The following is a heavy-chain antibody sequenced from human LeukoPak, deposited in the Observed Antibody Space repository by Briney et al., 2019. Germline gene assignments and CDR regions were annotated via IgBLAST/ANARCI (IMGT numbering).Heavy chain of an antibody. CDR1: GFTFSSYG. V-gene: IGHV3-23*01. CDR2: ISGSGGGT. D-gene: IGHD3-3*01. CDR3: AYLEWIPPSFDP. J-gene: IGHJ5*02. Sequence: GGSLRLSCAASGFTFSSYGMSWVRQAPGKGLEWVSAISGSGGGTYYADSVKGRFTISRDNSKNTLYLQMNSLRAEDTAVYYCAYLEWIPPSFDPWGQGTLVTVSS.